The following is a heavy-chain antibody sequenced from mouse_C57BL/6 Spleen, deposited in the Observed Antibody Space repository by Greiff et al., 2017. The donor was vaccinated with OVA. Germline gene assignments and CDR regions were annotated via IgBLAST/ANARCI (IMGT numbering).Heavy chain of an antibody. D-gene: IGHD2-5*01. J-gene: IGHJ2*01. CDR2: IYPGSGNT. CDR1: GYTFTDYY. V-gene: IGHV1-76*01. Sequence: VKLVESGAELVRPGASVKLSCKASGYTFTDYYINWVKQRPGQGLEWIARIYPGSGNTYYNEKFKGKATLTAEKSSSTAYMQLSSLTSEDSAVYFCARDYSNYGFDYWGQGTTLTVSS. CDR3: ARDYSNYGFDY.